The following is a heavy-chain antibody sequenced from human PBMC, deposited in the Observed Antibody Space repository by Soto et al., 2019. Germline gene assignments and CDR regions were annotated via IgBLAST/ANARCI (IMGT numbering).Heavy chain of an antibody. J-gene: IGHJ4*02. V-gene: IGHV4-34*01. Sequence: PXXTLSLTCAVYSGSFTGYYWTWIRQPPGTGLESIGXLNHSXSTNYKHSLKXXVTISVDTSNNQSSLKLTSVNAADTDVYYCARDKITGPFDYWGKGTLVTVYS. CDR3: ARDKITGPFDY. D-gene: IGHD2-8*02. CDR1: SGSFTGYY. CDR2: LNHSXST.